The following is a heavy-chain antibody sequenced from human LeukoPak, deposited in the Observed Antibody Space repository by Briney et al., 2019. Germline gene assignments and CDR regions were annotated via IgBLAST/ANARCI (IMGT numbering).Heavy chain of an antibody. CDR1: GGSFSGYY. D-gene: IGHD3-22*01. V-gene: IGHV4-4*07. CDR2: IYTSGST. Sequence: KSSETLSLTCAVYGGSFSGYYWSWIRQPAGKGLEWIGRIYTSGSTNYNPSLKSRVTISVDTSKNQFSLKLSSVTAADTAVYYCARELYYYDSSGYYPFDAFDIWGQGTMVTVSS. CDR3: ARELYYYDSSGYYPFDAFDI. J-gene: IGHJ3*02.